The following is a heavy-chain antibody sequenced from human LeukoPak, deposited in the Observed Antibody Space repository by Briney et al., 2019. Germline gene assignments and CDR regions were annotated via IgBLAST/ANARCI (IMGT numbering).Heavy chain of an antibody. V-gene: IGHV4-39*01. Sequence: SETLSLTCTVSGGSISSSSYYWGWIRQPPGKGLEWIGRIYYSGSTYYTPHLKSRVTISVDTSKNQFSLKLSSVTAADTAVYYCASAFPWDYYDSSGFLSWGQGTLVTVSS. J-gene: IGHJ4*02. CDR2: IYYSGST. D-gene: IGHD3-22*01. CDR3: ASAFPWDYYDSSGFLS. CDR1: GGSISSSSYY.